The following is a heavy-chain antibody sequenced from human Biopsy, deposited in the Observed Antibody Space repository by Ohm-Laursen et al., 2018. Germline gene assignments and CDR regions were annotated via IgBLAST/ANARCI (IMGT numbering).Heavy chain of an antibody. D-gene: IGHD2-2*02. J-gene: IGHJ6*02. V-gene: IGHV1-69*04. Sequence: SVKVSCKASGGIFSSYVMSWVRQAPGQGLEWMGRIIPLLGITNYAQKFQGRVTISADKSTSTAYMELSSLRSEDTAVYYCAREYPEGDVWGQGTTVTVSS. CDR1: GGIFSSYV. CDR2: IIPLLGIT. CDR3: AREYPEGDV.